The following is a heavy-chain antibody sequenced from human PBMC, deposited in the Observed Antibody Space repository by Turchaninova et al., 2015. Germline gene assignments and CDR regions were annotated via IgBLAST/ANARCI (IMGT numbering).Heavy chain of an antibody. D-gene: IGHD4-17*01. V-gene: IGHV1-46*01. CDR2: INSNDGTT. J-gene: IGHJ1*01. CDR3: GRDGGHYGDST. Sequence: QVQLVQSGAEVKKPGASVKVSCKASGYTFTSYYMHWVRQAPGQGIEWMAIINSNDGTTTYAQKFQGRITVTRHTSTSTIYMELSSLRSEDTAVYYCGRDGGHYGDSTWGLGTLVTVSS. CDR1: GYTFTSYY.